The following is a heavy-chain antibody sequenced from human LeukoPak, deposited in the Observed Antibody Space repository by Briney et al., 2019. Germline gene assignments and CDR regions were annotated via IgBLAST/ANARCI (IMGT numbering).Heavy chain of an antibody. Sequence: GGSLRLSYAASGFTFSSYWMSWVRQAPGKGLEWVAHIKQDGSEKYYVDPVKGRFTISRDNAKNSVYLQMNSLRAEDTAVYYCARVAPRVVLDAFEIWGQGTMVTVSS. CDR1: GFTFSSYW. V-gene: IGHV3-7*01. D-gene: IGHD2-2*01. CDR3: ARVAPRVVLDAFEI. J-gene: IGHJ3*02. CDR2: IKQDGSEK.